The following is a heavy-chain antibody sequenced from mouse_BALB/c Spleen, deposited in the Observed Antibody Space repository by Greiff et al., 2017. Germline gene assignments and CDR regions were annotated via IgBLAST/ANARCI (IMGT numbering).Heavy chain of an antibody. J-gene: IGHJ2*01. CDR1: GYSITSDYA. Sequence: EVQLVESGPGLVKPSQSLSLTCTVTGYSITSDYAWNWIRQFPGNKLEWMGYISYSGSTSYNPSLKSRISITRDTSKNQFFLQLNSVTTEDTATYYCAKSTAKRGNFDYWGQGTTLTVSS. CDR3: AKSTAKRGNFDY. CDR2: ISYSGST. V-gene: IGHV3-2*02. D-gene: IGHD1-2*01.